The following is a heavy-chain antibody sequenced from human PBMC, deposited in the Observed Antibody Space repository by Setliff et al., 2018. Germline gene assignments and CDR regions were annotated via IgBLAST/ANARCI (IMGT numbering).Heavy chain of an antibody. D-gene: IGHD3-22*01. CDR2: IYSSGST. Sequence: SETLSLTCTVSGGSVSSGDYYWSWIRQPPGKGLEWIGYIYSSGSTYYSPSLKSRVSISVDTSKNQFSLKLSSVTAADTAVYYCARESRYYYDNLGTLDYWGQGTLVTVSS. J-gene: IGHJ4*02. CDR1: GGSVSSGDYY. CDR3: ARESRYYYDNLGTLDY. V-gene: IGHV4-30-4*08.